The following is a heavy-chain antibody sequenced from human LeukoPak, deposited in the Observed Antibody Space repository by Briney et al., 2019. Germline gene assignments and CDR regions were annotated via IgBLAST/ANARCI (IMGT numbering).Heavy chain of an antibody. Sequence: GGSLRLSCAASGFTFSNYAMHWVRQAPGKGLEWVAVISYDGSNKYYADSVKGRFTISRDYSKNTLYLQMDSLRAEDTAVYYCARSNGYSYGQFDYWGQGTLVTVSS. V-gene: IGHV3-30-3*01. CDR1: GFTFSNYA. CDR2: ISYDGSNK. CDR3: ARSNGYSYGQFDY. J-gene: IGHJ4*02. D-gene: IGHD5-18*01.